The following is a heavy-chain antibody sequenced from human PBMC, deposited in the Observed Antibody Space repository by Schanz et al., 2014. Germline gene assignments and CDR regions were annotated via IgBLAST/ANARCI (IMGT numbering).Heavy chain of an antibody. V-gene: IGHV3-15*01. CDR2: IKSNTDGGTT. CDR1: GFTFTNAW. Sequence: EVELVESGGCLVKPWGSLRLSCVVSGFTFTNAWMSWVRQAPGKGLEWVGRIKSNTDGGTTDYATPVKGRFTISRDDSKNTLYLQMNSLKSEDTAVYYCTSMATIPRNWFDPWGQGTLVTVSS. CDR3: TSMATIPRNWFDP. J-gene: IGHJ5*02. D-gene: IGHD2-2*02.